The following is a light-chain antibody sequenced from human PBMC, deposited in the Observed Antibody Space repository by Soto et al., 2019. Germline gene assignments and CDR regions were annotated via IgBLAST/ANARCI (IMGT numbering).Light chain of an antibody. CDR1: SSNIGSNY. V-gene: IGLV1-47*01. J-gene: IGLJ2*01. CDR3: AAWDDSLSGDVV. Sequence: QSVLTQPPSASGTPGQRVTISCSGSSSNIGSNYVYWYQQLPGTAPKLLICRNNQRPSGVPDRFSGSKSGTSASLAISGLRSEDEADYYCAAWDDSLSGDVVFGGGTKLTVL. CDR2: RNN.